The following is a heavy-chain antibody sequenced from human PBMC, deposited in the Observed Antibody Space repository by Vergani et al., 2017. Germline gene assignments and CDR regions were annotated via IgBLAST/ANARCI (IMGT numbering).Heavy chain of an antibody. CDR1: GFTFIMHA. J-gene: IGHJ3*02. D-gene: IGHD2-2*01. CDR2: LSASDRRT. Sequence: VQLVESGGGLVKPGGSLRLSCAASGFTFIMHAMSWVRQAPGKGLEWVSTLSASDRRTHYADSVKGRFTISRDNAKNSLYLQMNSLRAEDTAVYYCATDIVVVPAAITVDAFDIWGQGTMVTVSS. CDR3: ATDIVVVPAAITVDAFDI. V-gene: IGHV3-23*04.